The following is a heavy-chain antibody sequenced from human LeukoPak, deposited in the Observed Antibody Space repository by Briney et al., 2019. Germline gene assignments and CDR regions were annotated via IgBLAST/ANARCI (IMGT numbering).Heavy chain of an antibody. CDR2: IYYSGST. Sequence: SETLSLTCTVSGGSISSSSYYWGWIRQPPGKGLEWIGYIYYSGSTNYNPSLKSRVTISVDTSKNQFSLKLSSVTAADTAVYYCASSIAAAGTDYYYYYMDVWGKGTTVTVSS. J-gene: IGHJ6*03. V-gene: IGHV4-61*05. CDR1: GGSISSSSYY. CDR3: ASSIAAAGTDYYYYYMDV. D-gene: IGHD6-13*01.